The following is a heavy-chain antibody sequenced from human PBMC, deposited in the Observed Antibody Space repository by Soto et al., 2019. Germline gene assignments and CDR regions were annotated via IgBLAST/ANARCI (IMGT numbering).Heavy chain of an antibody. CDR1: GFTFSSYA. J-gene: IGHJ3*02. CDR2: ISGSGGST. Sequence: GGSLRLSCAASGFTFSSYAMSWVRQAPGKGLEWVSAISGSGGSTYYADSVKGRFTISRDNSKNTLYLQMNSLRAEGTAVYYCAKDSTDLITIFGVGPHDAFDIWGQGTMVTASS. V-gene: IGHV3-23*01. D-gene: IGHD3-3*01. CDR3: AKDSTDLITIFGVGPHDAFDI.